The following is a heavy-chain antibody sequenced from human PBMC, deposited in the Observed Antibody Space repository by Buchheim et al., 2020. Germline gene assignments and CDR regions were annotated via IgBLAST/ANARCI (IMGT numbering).Heavy chain of an antibody. CDR1: GFTFSSYA. J-gene: IGHJ6*02. V-gene: IGHV3-23*04. D-gene: IGHD3-10*01. CDR2: ISGSGGST. CDR3: AKGTVYYYGSGSYYSPYGMDV. Sequence: VQLVESGGGVVQPGRSLRLSCAASGFTFSSYAMSWVRQAPGKGLEWVSAISGSGGSTYYADSVKGRFTISRDNSKNTLYLQMNSLRAEDTAVYYCAKGTVYYYGSGSYYSPYGMDVWGQGTT.